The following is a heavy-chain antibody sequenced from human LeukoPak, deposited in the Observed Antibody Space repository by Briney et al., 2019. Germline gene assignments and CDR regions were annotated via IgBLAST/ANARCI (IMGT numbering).Heavy chain of an antibody. CDR2: INSDGSST. J-gene: IGHJ4*02. CDR3: ARESALEWLLH. CDR1: GFTFSSYW. Sequence: GGSLRLSCAASGFTFSSYWMHWVRQAPGKGLVWVSRINSDGSSTSYADSVKGRFTISRDNAKNTLYLQMNSLRAEDTAVYYCARESALEWLLHWGQGTLVTVSS. D-gene: IGHD3-3*01. V-gene: IGHV3-74*01.